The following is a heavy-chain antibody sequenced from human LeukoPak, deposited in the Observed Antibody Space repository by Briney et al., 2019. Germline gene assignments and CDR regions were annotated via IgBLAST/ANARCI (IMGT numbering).Heavy chain of an antibody. CDR3: ASRSVRGVIRVDY. D-gene: IGHD3-10*01. CDR2: IYHSGST. Sequence: SETLSLTCTVSGGSISSYYWGWIRQPPGKGLEWIGSIYHSGSTYYKPSLKSRVTISVDTSKNQFSLKLSSVTAADTAVYYCASRSVRGVIRVDYWGQGTLVTVSS. V-gene: IGHV4-38-2*02. CDR1: GGSISSYY. J-gene: IGHJ4*02.